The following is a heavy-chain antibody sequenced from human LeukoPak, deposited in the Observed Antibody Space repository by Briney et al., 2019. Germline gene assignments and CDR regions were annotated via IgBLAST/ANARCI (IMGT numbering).Heavy chain of an antibody. D-gene: IGHD6-13*01. CDR3: ARDSSSWHNAHDAFDI. V-gene: IGHV1-2*02. Sequence: ASVKVSCKASGYTFTGYYMHWVRQAPGQGLEWMGWINPNSGGTNYAQKFQGRVTMTRDTSISTAYMELSRLRSDDTAVYYCARDSSSWHNAHDAFDIWGQGTMATVSS. CDR1: GYTFTGYY. J-gene: IGHJ3*02. CDR2: INPNSGGT.